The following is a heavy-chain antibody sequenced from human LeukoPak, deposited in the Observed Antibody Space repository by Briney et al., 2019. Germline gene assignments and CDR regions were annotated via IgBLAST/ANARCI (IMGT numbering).Heavy chain of an antibody. J-gene: IGHJ4*02. CDR3: ARGDTGDQGYFDY. CDR2: ISSSGRNI. CDR1: GVTISTYE. V-gene: IGHV3-48*03. Sequence: PGGSLRLSCGASGVTISTYEMNWVRQAQGKGLEWVSYISSSGRNIYYADSVRGRFTISRDNAKNSLYLQMNSLRAEDTAVYYCARGDTGDQGYFDYWGQGTLVTVSS. D-gene: IGHD7-27*01.